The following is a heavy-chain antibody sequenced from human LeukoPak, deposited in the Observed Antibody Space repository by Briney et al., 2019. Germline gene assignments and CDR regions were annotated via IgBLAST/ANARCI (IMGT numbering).Heavy chain of an antibody. D-gene: IGHD3-16*01. CDR2: ISSSSSYI. Sequence: PGGSLRLSCAASGFTFSSYSMNWVRQAPGKGLEWVSSISSSSSYIYYADSVKGRFTISRDNAKNSLYLQMNSLRAEDTAVYYCARDDYGGVPWFDPWGQGTLVTVSS. CDR3: ARDDYGGVPWFDP. CDR1: GFTFSSYS. V-gene: IGHV3-21*01. J-gene: IGHJ5*02.